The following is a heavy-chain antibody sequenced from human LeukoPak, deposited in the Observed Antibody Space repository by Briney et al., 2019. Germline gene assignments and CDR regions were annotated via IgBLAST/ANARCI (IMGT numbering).Heavy chain of an antibody. CDR2: ISGSGGST. J-gene: IGHJ4*02. CDR1: GFTFSSYT. Sequence: GGSLRLSCAASGFTFSSYTMSWARQAPGKGLEWVSAISGSGGSTYYADSVKGRFTISRDTSKSTVYLQMSSLRAEDTAVYYCAKDPPGAKAFDYWGQGTPVTVSS. D-gene: IGHD4/OR15-4a*01. V-gene: IGHV3-23*01. CDR3: AKDPPGAKAFDY.